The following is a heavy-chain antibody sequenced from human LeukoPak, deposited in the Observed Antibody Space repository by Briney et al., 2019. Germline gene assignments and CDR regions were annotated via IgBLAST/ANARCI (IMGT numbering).Heavy chain of an antibody. CDR3: ARGTTGTTWGY. V-gene: IGHV1-3*01. CDR1: GYTFTSYA. J-gene: IGHJ4*02. D-gene: IGHD1-1*01. CDR2: INAGNGNT. Sequence: ASVKVSCKASGYTFTSYAMHWGRQAPGQRLERMGWINAGNGNTKYSQKFQGRVTMTRNTSISTAYMELSSLRSEDTAVYYCARGTTGTTWGYWGQGTLVTVSS.